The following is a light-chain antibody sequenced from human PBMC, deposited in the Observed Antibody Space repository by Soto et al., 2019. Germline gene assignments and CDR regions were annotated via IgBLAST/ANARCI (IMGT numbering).Light chain of an antibody. CDR2: GAS. Sequence: EIVLTQSPGTLSSSPGERATLSCRASQSVSSSYLAWYQQKPGEAPRLLIYGASSRATGIPDRFSGSGSGTDFTLTISRLEPEDFAVYYWQQYDSSPLYTFGPGTKVDIK. CDR3: QQYDSSPLYT. J-gene: IGKJ3*01. V-gene: IGKV3-20*01. CDR1: QSVSSSY.